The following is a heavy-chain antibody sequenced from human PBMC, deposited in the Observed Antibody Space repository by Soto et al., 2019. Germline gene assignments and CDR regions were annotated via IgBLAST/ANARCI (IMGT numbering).Heavy chain of an antibody. V-gene: IGHV3-48*03. D-gene: IGHD2-21*02. CDR1: GFSFSEHE. CDR2: ISGSSSSI. J-gene: IGHJ3*01. CDR3: AGAVVTATFLNDAFDL. Sequence: GGSLRLSCAASGFSFSEHEMNWVRQAPGKGLEWVSFISGSSSSIYYADSAKGRFTVSRDNDKNSLDLQMNNLRAEDTAVYYCAGAVVTATFLNDAFDLWGLGTVVT.